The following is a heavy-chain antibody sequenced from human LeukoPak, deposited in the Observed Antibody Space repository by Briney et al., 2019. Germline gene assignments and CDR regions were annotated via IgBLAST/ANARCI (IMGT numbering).Heavy chain of an antibody. CDR2: ISSSSSTT. D-gene: IGHD3-10*02. J-gene: IGHJ6*04. V-gene: IGHV3-48*04. CDR1: GFTVSSNY. Sequence: PGGSLRLSCAASGFTVSSNYMNWVRQAPGKGLEWVAYISSSSSTTHYADSVTGRFTISRDNAKNSLYLQMNSLRAEDTAVYYCAELGITMIGGVWGKGTTVTISS. CDR3: AELGITMIGGV.